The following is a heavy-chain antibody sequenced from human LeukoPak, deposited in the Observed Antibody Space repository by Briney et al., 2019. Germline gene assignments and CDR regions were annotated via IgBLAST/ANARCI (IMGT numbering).Heavy chain of an antibody. CDR1: GGSISSYY. J-gene: IGHJ5*02. V-gene: IGHV4-59*01. Sequence: SETLSLTCTVSGGSISSYYWSWIRQPPGKGLEWIGYIYYSGSTNYNPSLKSRVTISVDTSKNQFSLKLSSVTAADTAVYYCARQNSGSPLNWFDPWGQGTLVTVSS. CDR2: IYYSGST. D-gene: IGHD1-26*01. CDR3: ARQNSGSPLNWFDP.